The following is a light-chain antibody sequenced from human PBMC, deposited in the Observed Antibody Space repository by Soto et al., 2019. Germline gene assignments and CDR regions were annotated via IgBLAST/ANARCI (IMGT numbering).Light chain of an antibody. CDR1: SSDIGGYNY. V-gene: IGLV2-14*01. CDR3: GSYTSTSTLYV. Sequence: AVTQPASVSGSPGQPITISCTGTSSDIGGYNYVSWYQQHPGKAPKLMIYEVSSRPSGVSNRFSGSKSGNTASLTISGLQAEDEADYFCGSYTSTSTLYVFGSGTKVTVL. CDR2: EVS. J-gene: IGLJ1*01.